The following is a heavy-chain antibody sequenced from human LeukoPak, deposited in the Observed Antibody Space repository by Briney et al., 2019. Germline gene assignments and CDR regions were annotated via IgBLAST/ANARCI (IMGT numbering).Heavy chain of an antibody. CDR2: IYYSGST. CDR3: ARRPYYYGSDPFDY. J-gene: IGHJ4*02. V-gene: IGHV4-39*07. D-gene: IGHD3-10*01. Sequence: SETLSLTCTVSGGSISSSSYYWGWIRQPPGKGLEWIGSIYYSGSTYYNPSLKSRVTISVDTSKNQFSLKLSSVTAADTAVYYCARRPYYYGSDPFDYWGQGTLVTVSS. CDR1: GGSISSSSYY.